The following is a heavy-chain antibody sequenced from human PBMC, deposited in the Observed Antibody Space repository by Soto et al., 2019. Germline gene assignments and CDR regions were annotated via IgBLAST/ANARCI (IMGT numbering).Heavy chain of an antibody. V-gene: IGHV4-61*01. D-gene: IGHD3-3*01. CDR2: VYHTGRT. Sequence: TSETLSLTCTVSGGSFKSGNYSWSWIRQPPGKGLEWIGYVYHTGRTSYNPSLKSRVSISMDTSKNQFSLNLDSVAAADTAVYFCARDFAYFDSWGQGTLVTVSS. J-gene: IGHJ4*02. CDR3: ARDFAYFDS. CDR1: GGSFKSGNYS.